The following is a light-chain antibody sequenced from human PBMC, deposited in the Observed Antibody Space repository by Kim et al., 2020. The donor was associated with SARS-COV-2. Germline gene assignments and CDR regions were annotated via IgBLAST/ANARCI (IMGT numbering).Light chain of an antibody. J-gene: IGLJ3*02. CDR1: NTDVGTYNL. V-gene: IGLV2-23*02. CDR3: CSYAGSNTWV. CDR2: EVV. Sequence: QSVVTQPASVSGSPGQSIAISCTGSNTDVGTYNLVSWYQQHPGKAPKLMIYEVVKRPSGVSDRFSGSKSGNTASLTISGLQAEDETDYHCCSYAGSNTWVFGGGTQLTVL.